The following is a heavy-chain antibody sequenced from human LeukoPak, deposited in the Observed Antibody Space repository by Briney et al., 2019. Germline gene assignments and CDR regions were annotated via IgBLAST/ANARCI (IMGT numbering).Heavy chain of an antibody. CDR1: GGSISSYY. J-gene: IGHJ4*02. CDR3: ARAIIGSNTGWYFDY. Sequence: SETLSLTCTVSGGSISSYYWSWIRQPAGKGLEWIGRIYTSGSTNYNPSLKNRVTMSVDTSKNQFSLKLSSVTAADTAVYYCARAIIGSNTGWYFDYWGQGTLVTVSS. D-gene: IGHD2/OR15-2a*01. CDR2: IYTSGST. V-gene: IGHV4-4*07.